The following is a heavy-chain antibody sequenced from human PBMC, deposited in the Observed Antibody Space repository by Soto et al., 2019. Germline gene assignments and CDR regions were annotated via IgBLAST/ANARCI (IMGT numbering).Heavy chain of an antibody. V-gene: IGHV2-5*02. Sequence: SGPTLVNPTQTLTLTCTFSGFSLSTSGVGVGWIRQPPGKALEWLALIYWDDDKRYSPSLKSRLTITNDTSENQVVLTMTNMDPVDTATFFCAHRPLSYDSSGDWFDPWGQGTLVTVSS. D-gene: IGHD3-22*01. J-gene: IGHJ5*02. CDR2: IYWDDDK. CDR3: AHRPLSYDSSGDWFDP. CDR1: GFSLSTSGVG.